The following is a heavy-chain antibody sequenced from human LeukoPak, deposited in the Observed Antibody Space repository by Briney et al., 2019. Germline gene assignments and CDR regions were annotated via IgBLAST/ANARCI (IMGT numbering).Heavy chain of an antibody. J-gene: IGHJ4*02. Sequence: GRSLRLSCAASGFTFSSYAMHWVRQATGKGLEWVAVISYDGSNKYYADSVKGRFTISRDNSKNTLYLQMNSLRAEDTAVYYCARDLSDILTGPFDYWGQGTLVTVSS. D-gene: IGHD3-9*01. CDR3: ARDLSDILTGPFDY. CDR1: GFTFSSYA. CDR2: ISYDGSNK. V-gene: IGHV3-30-3*01.